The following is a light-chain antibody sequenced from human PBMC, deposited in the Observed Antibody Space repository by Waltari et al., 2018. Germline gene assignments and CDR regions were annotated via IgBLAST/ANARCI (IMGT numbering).Light chain of an antibody. CDR3: SIYMGSGIWV. J-gene: IGLJ3*02. CDR1: PGSVSSTSY. V-gene: IGLV8-61*01. CDR2: KGN. Sequence: QTVVTQEPSLSVSPGGTVTLTCALSPGSVSSTSYATWYQQTPGQPPRTLVYKGNSRSSGVPDRFSGTILGNKAALTITGAQADDESDYYCSIYMGSGIWVFGGGTKLTVL.